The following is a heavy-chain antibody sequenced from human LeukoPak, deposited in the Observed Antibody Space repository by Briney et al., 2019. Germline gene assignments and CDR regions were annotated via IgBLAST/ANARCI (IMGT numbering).Heavy chain of an antibody. V-gene: IGHV4-30-2*01. CDR2: IYHSGST. CDR1: GGSISSGGYS. J-gene: IGHJ4*02. CDR3: ARGGQWLAYYFDY. Sequence: SETLSLTCAVSGGSISSGGYSWSWIRQPPGKGLEWIGYIYHSGSTYYNPSLKSRVTISVDRSKNQFSLKLSSVTAADTAVYYCARGGQWLAYYFDYWGQGTLVTVSS. D-gene: IGHD6-19*01.